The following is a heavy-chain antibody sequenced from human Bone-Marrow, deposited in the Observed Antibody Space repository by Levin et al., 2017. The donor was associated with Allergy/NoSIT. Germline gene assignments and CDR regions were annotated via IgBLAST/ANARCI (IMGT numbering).Heavy chain of an antibody. CDR2: IKSRAGGGTT. CDR1: GFSFIDAW. CDR3: THTDYTFPQY. Sequence: PGGSLRLSCATSGFSFIDAWMSWVRQAPGKGLEWVGRIKSRAGGGTTDYAAPVKGRFTISRDDSKNTLYLEMNSLKTEDTAVYYCTHTDYTFPQYWGQGTLATVSS. V-gene: IGHV3-15*01. D-gene: IGHD4-11*01. J-gene: IGHJ4*02.